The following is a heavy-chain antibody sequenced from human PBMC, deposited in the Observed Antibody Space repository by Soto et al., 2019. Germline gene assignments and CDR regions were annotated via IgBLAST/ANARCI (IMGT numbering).Heavy chain of an antibody. CDR3: ASVPIWCGSSSCYTEGFDS. CDR2: ISAGGSDT. V-gene: IGHV3-23*01. Sequence: EVQLLDSGGGWVQPGGSLRLSCVASGFVFSDHAMSWVRQAPGKGLEWVSAISAGGSDTYYADSVKGRFTVSRVNSKNTLYLQMNTLRAEDTAIYYCASVPIWCGSSSCYTEGFDSWGQGTLVTVSS. J-gene: IGHJ4*02. CDR1: GFVFSDHA. D-gene: IGHD2-2*01.